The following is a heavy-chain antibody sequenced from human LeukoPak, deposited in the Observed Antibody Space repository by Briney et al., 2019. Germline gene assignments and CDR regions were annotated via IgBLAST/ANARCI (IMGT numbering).Heavy chain of an antibody. V-gene: IGHV3-11*06. CDR1: GFTFNDYY. D-gene: IGHD5-12*01. CDR2: ISSSSSYT. CDR3: ARDLGGYSGYDFDY. J-gene: IGHJ4*02. Sequence: GGSLRLSCAASGFTFNDYYMSWIRQAPGKGLEWVSYISSSSSYTNYADSVKGRFTISRDNAKNSLYLQMNSLRAEDTAVYYCARDLGGYSGYDFDYWGQGTLVTVSS.